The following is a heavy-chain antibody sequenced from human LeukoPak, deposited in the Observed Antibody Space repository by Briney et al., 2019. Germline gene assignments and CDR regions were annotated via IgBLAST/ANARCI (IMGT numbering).Heavy chain of an antibody. D-gene: IGHD6-19*01. J-gene: IGHJ4*02. CDR3: ARGSIPRNNSIAVAATERYYFDY. Sequence: SETLSLTCAVYGGSFSGYYWSWIRQPPGKGLEWIGEINHSGSTNYHPSLKSRVTISVDTSKNQFPLKLSSVTAADTAVYYCARGSIPRNNSIAVAATERYYFDYWGQGTLVTVSS. CDR1: GGSFSGYY. V-gene: IGHV4-34*01. CDR2: INHSGST.